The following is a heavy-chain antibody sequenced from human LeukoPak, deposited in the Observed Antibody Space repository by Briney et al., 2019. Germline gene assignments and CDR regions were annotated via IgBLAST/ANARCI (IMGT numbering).Heavy chain of an antibody. V-gene: IGHV3-23*01. J-gene: IGHJ3*02. Sequence: PGGSLRLSCAAAGFTFSSYAMSWVRQAPGKGLEWVSAISGRGGSTYYADSVKGRFTISRDNSKNTLYLLMNSLRAEDTAVYYCAKDLYTGTTRSAFDIWGQGTMVTVSS. D-gene: IGHD1-1*01. CDR3: AKDLYTGTTRSAFDI. CDR2: ISGRGGST. CDR1: GFTFSSYA.